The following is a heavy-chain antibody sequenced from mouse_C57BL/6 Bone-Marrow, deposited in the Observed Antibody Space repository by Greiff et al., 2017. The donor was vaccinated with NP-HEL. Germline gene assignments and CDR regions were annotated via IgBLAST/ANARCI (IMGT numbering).Heavy chain of an antibody. J-gene: IGHJ4*01. CDR3: ARWSYYAMDY. CDR2: INPYNGGT. CDR1: GYTFTDYY. Sequence: EVQLQESGPVLVKPGASVKMSCKASGYTFTDYYMNWVKQSHGKSLEWIGVINPYNGGTSYNQKFKGKATLTVDKSSSTAYMELNSLTSEDSAVYYGARWSYYAMDYWGQGTSVTVSS. V-gene: IGHV1-19*01.